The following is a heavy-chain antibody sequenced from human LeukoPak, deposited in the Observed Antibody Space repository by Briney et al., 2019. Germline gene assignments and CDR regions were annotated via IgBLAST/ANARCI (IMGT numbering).Heavy chain of an antibody. V-gene: IGHV4-34*01. CDR2: INHSGST. CDR3: ARGTLYRGWSYYLDF. J-gene: IGHJ4*02. CDR1: AGSFRGYY. Sequence: SETLSLTCGVYAGSFRGYYWSWIRQPPGKGLEWIGEINHSGSTNYNPSLKSRVTISLDTSKNQFSLTLTSVTAADTAMYYCARGTLYRGWSYYLDFWGQGSQVTVSS. D-gene: IGHD6-19*01.